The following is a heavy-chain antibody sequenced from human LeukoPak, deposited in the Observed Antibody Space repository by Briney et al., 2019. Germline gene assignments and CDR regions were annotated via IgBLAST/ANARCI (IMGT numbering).Heavy chain of an antibody. CDR3: AKDGGGGGGLGPHFDY. CDR2: ISYDGSNK. CDR1: GFTFSSYG. Sequence: PGGSLRLSCAASGFTFSSYGMHWVRQAPGKGLEWVAVISYDGSNKYYADSVKGRFTISRDNSKNTLYLQMNSLRAEDTAGYYCAKDGGGGGGLGPHFDYWGQGTLVTVSS. D-gene: IGHD3-16*01. J-gene: IGHJ4*02. V-gene: IGHV3-30*18.